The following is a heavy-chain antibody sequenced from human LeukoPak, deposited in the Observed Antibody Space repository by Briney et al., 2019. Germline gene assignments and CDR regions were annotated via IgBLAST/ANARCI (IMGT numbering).Heavy chain of an antibody. CDR2: IIPIFGTA. D-gene: IGHD6-13*01. CDR1: GGTFSSYA. J-gene: IGHJ4*02. CDR3: ASAPRIAATDYFDY. V-gene: IGHV1-69*13. Sequence: SVKVSCKASGGTFSSYAISRVRQAPGQGLEWMGGIIPIFGTANYAQKFQGRVTITADESTSTAYMELSSLRSEDTAVYYCASAPRIAATDYFDYWGQGTLVTVSS.